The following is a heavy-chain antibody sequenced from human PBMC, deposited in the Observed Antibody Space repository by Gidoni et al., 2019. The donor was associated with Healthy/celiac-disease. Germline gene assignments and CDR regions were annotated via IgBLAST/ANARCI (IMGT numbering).Heavy chain of an antibody. V-gene: IGHV3-30*18. CDR1: GFTFSSYG. Sequence: QVQLVESGGGVVQPGRSLRLSCAASGFTFSSYGMHWVRQAPGKGLEWVAVISYDGSNKYYADSVKGRFTISRDNSKNTLYLQMNSLRAEDTAVYYCAKDSGWIPNYDFWSYGMDVWGQGTTVTVSS. D-gene: IGHD3-3*01. J-gene: IGHJ6*02. CDR2: ISYDGSNK. CDR3: AKDSGWIPNYDFWSYGMDV.